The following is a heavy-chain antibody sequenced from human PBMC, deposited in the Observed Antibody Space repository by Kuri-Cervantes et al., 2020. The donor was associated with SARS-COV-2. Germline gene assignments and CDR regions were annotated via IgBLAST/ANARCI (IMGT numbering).Heavy chain of an antibody. V-gene: IGHV4-59*01. CDR3: VDRGFGGAFDI. CDR1: GGSISSYY. Sequence: SETLSLTCTVSGGSISSYYWSWIRQPPGKGLEWIGYIYYSGSTNYNPSLKSRVTISVDTSKNQFSLKLSSVTAADTAVYYCVDRGFGGAFDIWGQGTMGNVSS. D-gene: IGHD3-16*01. J-gene: IGHJ3*02. CDR2: IYYSGST.